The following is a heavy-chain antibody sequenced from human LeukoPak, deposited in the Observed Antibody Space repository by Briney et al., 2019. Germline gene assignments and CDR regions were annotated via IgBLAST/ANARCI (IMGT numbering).Heavy chain of an antibody. CDR1: GGSFSGYS. Sequence: SETLSLTCAVYGGSFSGYSWSWIRQPPGKGLEWIGEINHSGSTNYNPSLKSRVTISVDTSKNQFSLKLSSVTAADTAVYYCARIVRAYCGGDCYSSSDDYWGQGTLVTVSS. D-gene: IGHD2-21*02. V-gene: IGHV4-34*01. CDR2: INHSGST. CDR3: ARIVRAYCGGDCYSSSDDY. J-gene: IGHJ4*02.